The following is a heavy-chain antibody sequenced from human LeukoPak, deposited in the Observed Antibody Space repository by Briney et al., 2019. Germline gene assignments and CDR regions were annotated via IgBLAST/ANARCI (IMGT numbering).Heavy chain of an antibody. CDR1: GVSISSSNW. J-gene: IGHJ3*02. V-gene: IGHV4-4*03. CDR2: IYHSGST. Sequence: PGTLSLTCAVSGVSISSSNWWSWVRQPPGKGLEWIGEIYHSGSTNYNPSLKSRVTISVDKSKNQFSLKLSSVTAADTAVYYCAKTKTAGIAVLRAFDIWGQGTMVTVSS. CDR3: AKTKTAGIAVLRAFDI. D-gene: IGHD6-19*01.